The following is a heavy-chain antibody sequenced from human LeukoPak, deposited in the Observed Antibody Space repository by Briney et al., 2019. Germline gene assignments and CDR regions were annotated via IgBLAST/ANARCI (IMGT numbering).Heavy chain of an antibody. CDR1: GFAFSRNY. J-gene: IGHJ2*01. D-gene: IGHD3-22*01. CDR3: ARDSRYDSSGYYYWYFDL. CDR2: IYSGGST. V-gene: IGHV3-66*02. Sequence: GGSLRLSCAASGFAFSRNYMSWVGQAPGKGLEGVSVIYSGGSTYYADSVKGRFTISRDNSKNTLYLQMNSLRAEDTAVYYCARDSRYDSSGYYYWYFDLWGRGTLVTVSS.